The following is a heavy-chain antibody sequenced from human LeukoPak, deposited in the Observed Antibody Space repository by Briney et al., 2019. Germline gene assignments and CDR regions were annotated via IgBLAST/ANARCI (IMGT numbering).Heavy chain of an antibody. CDR2: IIPIFGTA. Sequence: SVKVSCKASGGTFSSYAISWVRQAPGQGLECMAGIIPIFGTANYAQKFQGRVTVTADESTSTAYMELGSLRSEHTAVYYCARGDFWSGYQRQSPLNYWGQGTLVTVSS. J-gene: IGHJ4*02. D-gene: IGHD3-3*01. CDR1: GGTFSSYA. V-gene: IGHV1-69*13. CDR3: ARGDFWSGYQRQSPLNY.